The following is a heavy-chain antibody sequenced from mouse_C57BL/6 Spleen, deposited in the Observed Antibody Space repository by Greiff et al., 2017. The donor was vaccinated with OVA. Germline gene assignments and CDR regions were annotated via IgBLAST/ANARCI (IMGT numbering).Heavy chain of an antibody. Sequence: EVQLVESGGGLVKPGGSLKLSCAASGFTFSSYAMSWVRQTPEKRLEWVATISDGGSYTYYPDNVKGRSTISRDNAKNNLYLQMSHLKSEDTAMYDCARDTTVVAYWYFDVWGTGTTVTVSS. D-gene: IGHD1-1*01. CDR1: GFTFSSYA. J-gene: IGHJ1*03. V-gene: IGHV5-4*01. CDR3: ARDTTVVAYWYFDV. CDR2: ISDGGSYT.